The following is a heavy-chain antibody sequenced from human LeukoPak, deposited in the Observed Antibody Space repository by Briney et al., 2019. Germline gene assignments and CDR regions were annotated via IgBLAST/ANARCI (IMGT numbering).Heavy chain of an antibody. CDR3: ARANIVVVPAGVDP. V-gene: IGHV3-11*01. CDR2: ISSSGSTI. Sequence: PGGSLRLSCAASGFTFSDYYMSWIRQAPGKGLEWVSYISSSGSTIYCADSVKGRFTISRDNAKNSLYLQMNSLRAEDTAVYYCARANIVVVPAGVDPWGQGTLVTVSS. CDR1: GFTFSDYY. D-gene: IGHD2-2*01. J-gene: IGHJ5*02.